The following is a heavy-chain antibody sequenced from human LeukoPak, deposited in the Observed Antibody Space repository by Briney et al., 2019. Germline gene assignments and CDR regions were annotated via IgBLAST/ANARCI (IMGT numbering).Heavy chain of an antibody. D-gene: IGHD5-18*01. J-gene: IGHJ4*02. CDR2: ISRNSGSI. Sequence: GGSLRLSCAASGFTFDDYAMHWVRQAPGKGLEWVSGISRNSGSIGYADSVKGRFTISRDNAKNSLYLQMNSLRAEDTALYYCTKALYSYGSPCDYWGQGTLVTVSS. CDR3: TKALYSYGSPCDY. V-gene: IGHV3-9*01. CDR1: GFTFDDYA.